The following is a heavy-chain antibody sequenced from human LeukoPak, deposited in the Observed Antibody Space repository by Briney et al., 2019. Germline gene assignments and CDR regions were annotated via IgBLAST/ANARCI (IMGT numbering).Heavy chain of an antibody. D-gene: IGHD5-18*01. CDR1: GFTFSSYG. J-gene: IGHJ3*02. CDR3: AGVDAAMPDAFDI. V-gene: IGHV3-30*03. Sequence: PGGALRLSCAASGFTFSSYGMHWVRQAPGKGLEWVAVISYDGSNKYYADSVKGRYTISRDNSKNTLYLQMNSLRADDTAVYYCAGVDAAMPDAFDIWGQGTTVTVSS. CDR2: ISYDGSNK.